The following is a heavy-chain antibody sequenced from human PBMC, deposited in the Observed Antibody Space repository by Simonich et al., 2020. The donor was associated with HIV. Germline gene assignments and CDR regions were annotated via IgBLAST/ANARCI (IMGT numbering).Heavy chain of an antibody. J-gene: IGHJ4*02. Sequence: QVQLVQSGAEVKKPGSSVKVSCKASGGTFSSFAISWVRQAPGLGLGWVGGRLPIVGTANYAQMFEGRVTITADESTSTAYMELSSLRSEDTGIYYCARKGGGRGVYYFDYWGQGTLVTVSS. V-gene: IGHV1-69*13. CDR3: ARKGGGRGVYYFDY. CDR1: GGTFSSFA. D-gene: IGHD3-10*01. CDR2: RLPIVGTA.